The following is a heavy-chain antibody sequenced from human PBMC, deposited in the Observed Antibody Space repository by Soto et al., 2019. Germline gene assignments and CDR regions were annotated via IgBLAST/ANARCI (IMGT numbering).Heavy chain of an antibody. CDR3: ARARATIAAAAIFDC. D-gene: IGHD6-13*01. V-gene: IGHV4-34*01. CDR2: ISHSGST. J-gene: IGHJ4*02. Sequence: SETLSLTCAVYGGSFSTYYLSWIRQPPGKGLEWIGEISHSGSTNYNPSLKSRVTISVDTSKNQSSLKLTSVTAADTAVYYCARARATIAAAAIFDCWGQGTLVTVSS. CDR1: GGSFSTYY.